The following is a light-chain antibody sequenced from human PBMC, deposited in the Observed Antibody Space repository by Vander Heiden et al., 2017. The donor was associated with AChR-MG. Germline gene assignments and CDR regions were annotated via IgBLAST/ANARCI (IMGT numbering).Light chain of an antibody. Sequence: SALTQPASMSGSPGQSITIPCTGTGSDVGGYNSVSWFQQHPGKAPKLMIYDVSNRPSGVSNRFSGSKAGNTASLAISGLQAEDEADYYCSSYTSSNTLVFGGGTKLTVL. J-gene: IGLJ3*02. V-gene: IGLV2-14*01. CDR2: DVS. CDR3: SSYTSSNTLV. CDR1: GSDVGGYNS.